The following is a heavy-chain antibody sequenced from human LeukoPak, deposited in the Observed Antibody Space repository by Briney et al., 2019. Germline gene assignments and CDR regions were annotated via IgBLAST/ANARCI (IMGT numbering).Heavy chain of an antibody. CDR3: AREVPGGSSWFDY. CDR2: IKQDGSEK. D-gene: IGHD6-13*01. J-gene: IGHJ4*02. V-gene: IGHV3-7*01. Sequence: GGSLRLSCAASGFTFSSYAMSWVRQAPGKGLEWVAIIKQDGSEKYYVDSVKGRFTISRDNAKNSLYLQMHNLRAEDTAVFYCAREVPGGSSWFDYWGQGTLVTVSS. CDR1: GFTFSSYA.